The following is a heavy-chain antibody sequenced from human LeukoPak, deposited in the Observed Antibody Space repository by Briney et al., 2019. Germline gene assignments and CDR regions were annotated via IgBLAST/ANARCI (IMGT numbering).Heavy chain of an antibody. D-gene: IGHD6-13*01. V-gene: IGHV4-30-4*07. J-gene: IGHJ5*02. CDR2: IYYSGST. CDR3: ARAGAAAGIDP. CDR1: GGSISSGGYS. Sequence: PSETLSLTCAVSGGSISSGGYSWSWIRQPPGKGLEWIGYIYYSGSTYYNPSLKSRVTISVDTPKNQFSLKLSSVTAADTAVYYCARAGAAAGIDPWGQGTLVTVSS.